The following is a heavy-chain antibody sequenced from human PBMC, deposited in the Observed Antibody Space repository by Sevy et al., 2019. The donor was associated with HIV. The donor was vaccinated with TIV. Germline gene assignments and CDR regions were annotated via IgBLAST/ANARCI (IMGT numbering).Heavy chain of an antibody. J-gene: IGHJ6*02. D-gene: IGHD3-22*01. Sequence: ASVKVSCKASGYTFTGQYIHWVRQAPGQGLEWMGRINPNTGATNYAQTFQGRVTMTRDTSINTGYMELSRLKSDDTAVYYCAREESGDSSSYYYYYHGLDVWGQGTTLTVSS. CDR3: AREESGDSSSYYYYYHGLDV. V-gene: IGHV1-2*06. CDR2: INPNTGAT. CDR1: GYTFTGQY.